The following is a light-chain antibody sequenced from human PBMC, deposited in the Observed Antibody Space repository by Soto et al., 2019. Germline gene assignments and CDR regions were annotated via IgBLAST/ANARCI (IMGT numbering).Light chain of an antibody. CDR1: QSVANNY. J-gene: IGKJ1*01. CDR2: DAS. CDR3: QHYAPPPLP. V-gene: IGKV3-20*01. Sequence: ENVLTQSPGTLSLSPGERATLSCRTSQSVANNYLAWYKQKPGQPPRLLIYDASNRAPGIPDRFSDSGSGTDLPLTINRLDPVAFPVFYRQHYAPPPLPFGQGTTVQVK.